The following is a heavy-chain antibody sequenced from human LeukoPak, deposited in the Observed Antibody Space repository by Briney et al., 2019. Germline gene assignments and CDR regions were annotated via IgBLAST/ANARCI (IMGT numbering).Heavy chain of an antibody. V-gene: IGHV4-59*01. CDR1: GGSISTYY. CDR3: ARAKITAADIDRPFDP. Sequence: SETLSLTCTVSGGSISTYYWSWIRQPPGKGLEWIGYIYYSGSTNYNPSLKSRVTISVDTSKNQFSLKLSSVTAADTALYYCARAKITAADIDRPFDPWGQGTLVTVSS. J-gene: IGHJ5*02. D-gene: IGHD6-13*01. CDR2: IYYSGST.